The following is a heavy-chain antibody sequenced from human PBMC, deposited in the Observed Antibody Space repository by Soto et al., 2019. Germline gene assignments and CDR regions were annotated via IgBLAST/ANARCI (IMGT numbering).Heavy chain of an antibody. CDR3: AREGYCSSTSCYPHLYNWFDP. CDR1: GFTFSSYW. D-gene: IGHD2-2*01. V-gene: IGHV3-74*01. J-gene: IGHJ5*02. Sequence: GGSLRLSCAASGFTFSSYWMHWVRQAPGKGLVWVSRINSDGSSTSYADSVKGRFTISRDDAKNTLYLQMNSLRAEDTAVYYCAREGYCSSTSCYPHLYNWFDPWGQGTLVTVSS. CDR2: INSDGSST.